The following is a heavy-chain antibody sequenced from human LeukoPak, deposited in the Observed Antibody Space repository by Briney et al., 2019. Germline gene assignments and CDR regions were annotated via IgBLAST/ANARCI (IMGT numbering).Heavy chain of an antibody. CDR3: ARIVYSSSIDY. CDR1: GGSISSSSYY. Sequence: PSETLSLTCTVSGGSISSSSYYWGWIRQPPGKGLECIGSIYYSGRTYHNPSLKSRVTISVDTSKNQFSLKLSSVTAADTAVYYCARIVYSSSIDYWGQGTLVTVSS. CDR2: IYYSGRT. V-gene: IGHV4-39*07. D-gene: IGHD6-6*01. J-gene: IGHJ4*02.